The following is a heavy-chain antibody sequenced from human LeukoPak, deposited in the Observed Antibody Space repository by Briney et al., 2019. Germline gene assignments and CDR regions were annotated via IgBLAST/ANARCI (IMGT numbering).Heavy chain of an antibody. V-gene: IGHV3-30*02. D-gene: IGHD6-19*01. CDR3: AKGSGWYFDY. CDR1: GFTFGSYG. CDR2: IKYDGSTE. J-gene: IGHJ4*02. Sequence: GGSLRLSCAASGFTFGSYGMHWVRQAPGKGLEWVAFIKYDGSTEYYADSVKGRFTFSRDNSKNTLYLQLNSLRAEDTAVYYCAKGSGWYFDYWGQGTLVSVSS.